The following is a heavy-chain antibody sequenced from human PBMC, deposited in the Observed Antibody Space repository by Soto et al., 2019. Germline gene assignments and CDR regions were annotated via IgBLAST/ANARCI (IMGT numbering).Heavy chain of an antibody. V-gene: IGHV1-69*02. Sequence: ASVKVSCKASGGTFSSYTISWVRQAPGQGLEWMGRIIPILGIANYAQKFQGRVTITADKSTSTAYMELSSLRSEDTAVYYCASTSRLNNNWFDPWGQGTLVTVSS. CDR1: GGTFSSYT. CDR3: ASTSRLNNNWFDP. D-gene: IGHD2-2*01. CDR2: IIPILGIA. J-gene: IGHJ5*02.